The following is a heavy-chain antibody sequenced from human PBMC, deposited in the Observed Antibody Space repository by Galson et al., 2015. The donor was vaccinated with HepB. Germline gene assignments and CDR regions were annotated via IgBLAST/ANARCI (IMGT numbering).Heavy chain of an antibody. CDR3: ARQSTRYCSSTSCYPYNWFDP. J-gene: IGHJ5*02. CDR1: GYSFTSYW. CDR2: INPGDSDT. D-gene: IGHD2-2*01. Sequence: QSGAEVKKPGESLKISCKGSGYSFTSYWIGWVRQMPGKGLEWMGIINPGDSDTRYSPSFQGQVTISADKSISTAYLQWSSLKASDTAMYYCARQSTRYCSSTSCYPYNWFDPWGQGTLVTVSS. V-gene: IGHV5-51*01.